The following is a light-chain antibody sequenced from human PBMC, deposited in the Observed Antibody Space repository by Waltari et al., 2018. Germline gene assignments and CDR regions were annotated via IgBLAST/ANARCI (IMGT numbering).Light chain of an antibody. V-gene: IGLV2-14*03. CDR3: SSFTTRNTWV. J-gene: IGLJ3*02. Sequence: QSALTQPASVSGSPGQSITIPCTGTSSDIGYYNYGPWYQHHPGTAPTLMIYDVSNRPSGVSNRFSGSKSGDTASLTISGLQAEDEAEYYCSSFTTRNTWVFGGGTKLTVL. CDR1: SSDIGYYNY. CDR2: DVS.